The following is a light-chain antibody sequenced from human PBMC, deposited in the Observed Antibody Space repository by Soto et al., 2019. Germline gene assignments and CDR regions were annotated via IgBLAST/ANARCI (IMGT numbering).Light chain of an antibody. V-gene: IGKV1-39*01. J-gene: IGKJ4*01. CDR2: AAS. CDR1: QRISRY. Sequence: DIQMTQSPSSLSASVGDRVTITCRASQRISRYLNWYQQKPGKGPQLLIYAASSFESEAPSRFSGCGCVTYFTLIISSLQPEYFATDYCQQSYNTPLTFGGGTKVEIK. CDR3: QQSYNTPLT.